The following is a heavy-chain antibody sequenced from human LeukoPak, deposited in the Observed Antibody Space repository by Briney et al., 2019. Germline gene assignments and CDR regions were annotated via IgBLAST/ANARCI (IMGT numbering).Heavy chain of an antibody. J-gene: IGHJ4*02. D-gene: IGHD5-12*01. Sequence: ALVKVSCKASGYTFTGYYMHWVRQAPGQGLEWMGWINPNSGGTNYAQKLQGRVTMTRDTSISTAYMELSRLRSDDTAVYYCARGAGYSGYEQFDYWGQGTLVTVSS. CDR2: INPNSGGT. V-gene: IGHV1-2*02. CDR1: GYTFTGYY. CDR3: ARGAGYSGYEQFDY.